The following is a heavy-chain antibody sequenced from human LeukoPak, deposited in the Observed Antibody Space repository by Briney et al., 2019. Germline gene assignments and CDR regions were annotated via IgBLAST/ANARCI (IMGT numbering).Heavy chain of an antibody. J-gene: IGHJ4*02. V-gene: IGHV4-39*07. Sequence: SETLSLTCTVSGGSISSSSYYWGWLRQPPGKGLEWIGRIYYSGSTYYNPSLKSRVTISVDTSKNQFSLNLSSVTAADTAVYYCARAVVTFDYWGQGTLVTVSS. CDR2: IYYSGST. CDR1: GGSISSSSYY. CDR3: ARAVVTFDY. D-gene: IGHD4-23*01.